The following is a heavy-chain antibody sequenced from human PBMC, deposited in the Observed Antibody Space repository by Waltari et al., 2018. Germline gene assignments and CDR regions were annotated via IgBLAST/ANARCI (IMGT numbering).Heavy chain of an antibody. CDR2: IIPILGTA. D-gene: IGHD3-3*01. J-gene: IGHJ4*02. CDR3: ARAANFWSGYYEGDDY. Sequence: QVQLVQSGAEVKKPGSSVKVSCTASGGTFSSYAISWVRQAPGQGLEWMGGIIPILGTANDAQKFQGRVTITADEATSTAYMELSSLRSEDTAVYYCARAANFWSGYYEGDDYWGQGTLVTVSS. CDR1: GGTFSSYA. V-gene: IGHV1-69*01.